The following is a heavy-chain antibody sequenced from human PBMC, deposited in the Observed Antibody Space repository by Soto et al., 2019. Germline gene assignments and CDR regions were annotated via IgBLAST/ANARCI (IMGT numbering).Heavy chain of an antibody. CDR2: VYAGDNI. D-gene: IGHD2-8*01. CDR3: AREVVLYDHGGFDI. J-gene: IGHJ3*02. CDR1: GFTVSNSY. V-gene: IGHV3-53*01. Sequence: EWSLRLSCAASGFTVSNSYMSWVRQAPGKGLEGVSIVYAGDNIYYADSVKGRFTISRDNSKNTLYLQMNSLRAEDTAMHYCAREVVLYDHGGFDIWGPGTMDTVSS.